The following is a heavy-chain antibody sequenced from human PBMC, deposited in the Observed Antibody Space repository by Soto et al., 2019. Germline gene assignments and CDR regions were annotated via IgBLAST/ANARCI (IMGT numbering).Heavy chain of an antibody. CDR3: AHIPNYYPYDWFDP. D-gene: IGHD3-10*01. V-gene: IGHV2-5*02. CDR1: GFSLTTRGVG. CDR2: IYWDDDK. Sequence: QITLKESGPTLVKPTQTLTLTCTFSGFSLTTRGVGVGWIRQPPGKALECLALIYWDDDKRYSPSLQSRLSIPQDTSKKQLVLTMTNVDPVDTATYYCAHIPNYYPYDWFDPWGQGTLVSVSS. J-gene: IGHJ5*02.